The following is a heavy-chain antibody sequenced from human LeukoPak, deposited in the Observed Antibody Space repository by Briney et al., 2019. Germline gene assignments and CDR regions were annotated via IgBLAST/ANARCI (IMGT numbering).Heavy chain of an antibody. CDR1: GFTFSSYA. V-gene: IGHV3-23*01. D-gene: IGHD1-26*01. CDR2: ISGSGGST. J-gene: IGHJ4*02. Sequence: PGGSLRLSCAASGFTFSSYAMSWVRQAPGKGLEWVSAISGSGGSTYYADSVKGRFTISRDNSKNTLYLQMNSLRAEDTAVYYCARRGGSYYAREIDYWGQGTLVTVSS. CDR3: ARRGGSYYAREIDY.